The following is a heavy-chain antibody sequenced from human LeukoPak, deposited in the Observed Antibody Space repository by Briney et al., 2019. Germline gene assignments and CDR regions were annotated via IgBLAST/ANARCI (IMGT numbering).Heavy chain of an antibody. D-gene: IGHD3-9*01. CDR2: ISYSGST. CDR3: VIGVLSRRCNWFCQL. Sequence: PSETLSLTCAVSGGSSSAYYCSWVWIRQPPGKGREWFRSISYSGSTYNNPSLKSRVTISVDTSKNQFSLKLSSVTAPDTAVYYWVIGVLSRRCNWFCQLWGRGTLVTVSS. J-gene: IGHJ2*01. V-gene: IGHV4-39*01. CDR1: GGSSSAYYCS.